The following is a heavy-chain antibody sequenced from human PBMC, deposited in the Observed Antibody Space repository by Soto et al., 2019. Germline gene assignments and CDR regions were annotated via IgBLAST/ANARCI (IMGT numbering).Heavy chain of an antibody. D-gene: IGHD2-2*03. CDR1: GYIFVNYG. Sequence: QVQLVQSGDEVRKPGSSVEVSCKASGYIFVNYGISWVRQAPGQGLEWMGWISPYSGNTHYASKVPGLPTMTPHRTASTAYMDLRRLTSVAAALYYCAIVDNSFTPTPQYVWGQGTTVTVSS. J-gene: IGHJ6*01. CDR3: AIVDNSFTPTPQYV. V-gene: IGHV1-18*01. CDR2: ISPYSGNT.